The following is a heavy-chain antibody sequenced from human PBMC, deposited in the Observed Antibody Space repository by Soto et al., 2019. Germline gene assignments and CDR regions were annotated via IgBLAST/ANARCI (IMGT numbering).Heavy chain of an antibody. CDR1: GFTFSIYA. Sequence: LLESGGGLVQPGGSLRLSCAASGFTFSIYAMAWVRQAPGKGLKWVSTISGSGTSAYHADAVQGRFTFSRDNSKNTLYLQMNSLRAEDTAVYYCAKMSDGWYGAFHIWGQGTMVTVSS. V-gene: IGHV3-23*01. J-gene: IGHJ3*02. D-gene: IGHD6-19*01. CDR3: AKMSDGWYGAFHI. CDR2: ISGSGTSA.